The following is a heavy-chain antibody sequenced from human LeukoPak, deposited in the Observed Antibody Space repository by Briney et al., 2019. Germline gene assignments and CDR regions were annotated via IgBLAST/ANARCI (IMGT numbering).Heavy chain of an antibody. D-gene: IGHD1-14*01. CDR2: ISYDGSNK. J-gene: IGHJ6*03. Sequence: PGGSLRLSCAASGFTFSSYGMHWVRQAPGKGLEWVAVISYDGSNKYHADSVKGRFTISRDNSKNTLYLQMNSLRAEDTAVYYCAKDGPDRQGDYYYYMDVWGKGTTVTVSS. CDR1: GFTFSSYG. V-gene: IGHV3-30*18. CDR3: AKDGPDRQGDYYYYMDV.